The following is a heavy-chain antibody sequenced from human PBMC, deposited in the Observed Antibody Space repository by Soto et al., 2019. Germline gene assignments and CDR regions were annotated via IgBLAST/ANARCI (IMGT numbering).Heavy chain of an antibody. CDR1: GGSISSSNW. V-gene: IGHV4-4*02. D-gene: IGHD3-3*01. Sequence: SETLSLTCAVSGGSISSSNWWSWVRQPPGKGLEWIGEIYHSGSTNYNPSLKSRVTISVDKSKNQFSLKLSSVTAADTAVYYCARVRHPLEWLKGYGWFDPWGQGTLVTVSS. CDR3: ARVRHPLEWLKGYGWFDP. CDR2: IYHSGST. J-gene: IGHJ5*02.